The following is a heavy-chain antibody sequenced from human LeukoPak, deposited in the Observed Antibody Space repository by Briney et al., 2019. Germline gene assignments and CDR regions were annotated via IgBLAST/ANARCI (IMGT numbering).Heavy chain of an antibody. CDR1: GYTFTSYG. V-gene: IGHV1-18*01. J-gene: IGHJ4*02. CDR2: ISAYNGNT. CDR3: ARARGHCSGGSCYSLGGFDY. D-gene: IGHD2-15*01. Sequence: ASVKVSCKASGYTFTSYGISWVRQAPGQGLEWMGWISAYNGNTNYAQKLQGRVTMTTDTSTSTAYMELRSLRSDDTAVYYCARARGHCSGGSCYSLGGFDYWGQGTLATVSS.